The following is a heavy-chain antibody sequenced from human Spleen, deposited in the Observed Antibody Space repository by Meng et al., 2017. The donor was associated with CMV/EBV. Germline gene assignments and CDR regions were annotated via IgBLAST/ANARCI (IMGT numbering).Heavy chain of an antibody. J-gene: IGHJ4*02. Sequence: ALVKVSCKASGYTFTSYFIHWARQAPGQGLEWMGVINPSGGSTSYAQKFQDRVTMTRDTSTTTIYMELSSLRSEDTAIYYCARGDGHWAYWGQGTLVTVSS. D-gene: IGHD2-8*01. V-gene: IGHV1-46*01. CDR1: GYTFTSYF. CDR2: INPSGGST. CDR3: ARGDGHWAY.